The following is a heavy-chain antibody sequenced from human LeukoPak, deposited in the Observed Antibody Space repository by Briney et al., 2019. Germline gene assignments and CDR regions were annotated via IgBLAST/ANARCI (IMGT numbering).Heavy chain of an antibody. Sequence: PGESLKISCMGSGSKFATYWIAWVRQMPGKGLEWVGIINADDSDTAYSPSFEGQVTISADRSIGTAYLQWSSLKASDTAMYYCARGGDWDDAFDLWGQGTLVTVAS. V-gene: IGHV5-51*01. D-gene: IGHD2-21*02. CDR1: GSKFATYW. CDR2: INADDSDT. J-gene: IGHJ3*01. CDR3: ARGGDWDDAFDL.